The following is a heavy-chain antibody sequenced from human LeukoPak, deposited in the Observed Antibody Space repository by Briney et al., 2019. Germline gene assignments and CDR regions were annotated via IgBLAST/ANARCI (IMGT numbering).Heavy chain of an antibody. J-gene: IGHJ4*02. CDR1: GFTFSGYA. D-gene: IGHD5-18*01. Sequence: PGGSLRLSRAASGFTFSGYAMHWVRRAPGKGLEWVAVISHDGNSKYYADSVKGRFTISRDNSKNTLYLQMNSLRAEDTALYYCARDRGYNYVWTGNFDYWGQGTLVTVSS. V-gene: IGHV3-30-3*01. CDR3: ARDRGYNYVWTGNFDY. CDR2: ISHDGNSK.